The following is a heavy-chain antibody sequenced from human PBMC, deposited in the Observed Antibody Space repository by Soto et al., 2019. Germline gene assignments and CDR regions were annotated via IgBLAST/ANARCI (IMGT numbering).Heavy chain of an antibody. Sequence: SVKVSCKASGYTFSSYAISWVRQAPGQGLEWMGGIIPIFGTANYAQKFQGRVTITADESTSTAYMELSSLRSEDTAVYYCARSGYSSSWYFNWFEPWGQGTLVTVSS. D-gene: IGHD6-13*01. CDR1: GYTFSSYA. CDR3: ARSGYSSSWYFNWFEP. J-gene: IGHJ5*02. CDR2: IIPIFGTA. V-gene: IGHV1-69*13.